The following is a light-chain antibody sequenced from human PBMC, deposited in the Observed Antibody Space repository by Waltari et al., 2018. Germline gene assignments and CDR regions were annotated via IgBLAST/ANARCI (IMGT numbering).Light chain of an antibody. Sequence: DIQMAQSPSSLSASVVDRVTIPCRASHCISNCFNWYQQKPGKAPNLLIDAASSLQGAVPSRFSGSGDGTDFTLTINNLQPEDLANYYCQQTYTTAWTFGQGTKVEI. CDR1: HCISNC. J-gene: IGKJ1*01. CDR3: QQTYTTAWT. CDR2: AAS. V-gene: IGKV1-39*01.